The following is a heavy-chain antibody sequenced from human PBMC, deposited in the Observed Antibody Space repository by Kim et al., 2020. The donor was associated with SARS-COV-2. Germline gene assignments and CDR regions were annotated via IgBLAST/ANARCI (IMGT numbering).Heavy chain of an antibody. CDR3: ASNLPRRDGYKWVLFDY. V-gene: IGHV4-31*03. Sequence: SETLSLTCTVSGGSISSGGYYWSWIRQHPGKGLEWIGYIYYSGSTYYNPSLKSRVTISVDTSKNQFSLKLSSVTAADTAVYYCASNLPRRDGYKWVLFDYWGQGTLVTVSS. D-gene: IGHD5-12*01. J-gene: IGHJ4*02. CDR2: IYYSGST. CDR1: GGSISSGGYY.